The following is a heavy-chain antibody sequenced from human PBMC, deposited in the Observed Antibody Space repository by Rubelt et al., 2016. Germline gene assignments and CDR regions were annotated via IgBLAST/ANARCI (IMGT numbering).Heavy chain of an antibody. Sequence: GGVVQPGRSLRLSCAASGFTFSSYGMHWVRQAPGKRLEWVAVIWYDGSNKYYADSVKGRFTISRDNSKNTLYLQMNSLRAEDTAVYYCARGGMGGSTGYFDYWGQGTLVTVPS. J-gene: IGHJ4*02. V-gene: IGHV3-33*01. CDR1: GFTFSSYG. CDR3: ARGGMGGSTGYFDY. CDR2: IWYDGSNK. D-gene: IGHD1-26*01.